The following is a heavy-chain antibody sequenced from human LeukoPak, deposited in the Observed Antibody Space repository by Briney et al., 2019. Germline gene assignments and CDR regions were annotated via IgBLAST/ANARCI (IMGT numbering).Heavy chain of an antibody. Sequence: GGSLRLSCAASGFTFSSFAMHWVRQAPGKGLEWLAVISYDGSNKYYADSVKGRFTISRDNSKNTLYLQMNSLRAEDTAVYYCARDFRYSSSWYGLLFYWGQGTLVTVSS. CDR3: ARDFRYSSSWYGLLFY. CDR1: GFTFSSFA. V-gene: IGHV3-30-3*01. D-gene: IGHD6-13*01. J-gene: IGHJ4*02. CDR2: ISYDGSNK.